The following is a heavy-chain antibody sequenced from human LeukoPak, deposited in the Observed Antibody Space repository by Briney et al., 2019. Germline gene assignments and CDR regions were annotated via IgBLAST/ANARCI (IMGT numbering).Heavy chain of an antibody. V-gene: IGHV4-34*01. CDR2: INHSGST. CDR3: ARLWFGEEHDY. CDR1: GGSFSGYY. D-gene: IGHD3-10*01. Sequence: PSETLSLTCAVYGGSFSGYYWSWIRQPPGKGLEWIGEINHSGSTNYNPSLKSRVTISVDTSKNQFSLKLSSVTAADTAVYYCARLWFGEEHDYWGQGTLVTVSS. J-gene: IGHJ4*02.